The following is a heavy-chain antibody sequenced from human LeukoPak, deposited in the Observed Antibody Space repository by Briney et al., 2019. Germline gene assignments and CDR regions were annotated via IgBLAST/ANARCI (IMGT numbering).Heavy chain of an antibody. J-gene: IGHJ6*02. D-gene: IGHD2-15*01. Sequence: SETLSLTCAVYGGSFSGYYWSWIRQPPGKGLEWIGKINHSGSTNYNPSLKSRVTISVDTSKNQFSLKLSSVTAADTAVYYCARGQTGRGIVAHSYYYGMDVWGQGTTVTVSS. CDR1: GGSFSGYY. V-gene: IGHV4-34*01. CDR3: ARGQTGRGIVAHSYYYGMDV. CDR2: INHSGST.